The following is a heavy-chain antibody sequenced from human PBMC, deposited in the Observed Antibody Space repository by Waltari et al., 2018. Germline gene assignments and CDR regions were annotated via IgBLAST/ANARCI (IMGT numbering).Heavy chain of an antibody. CDR1: GYTFTSYY. CDR3: ARRSSSGNFDY. D-gene: IGHD6-6*01. V-gene: IGHV1-46*01. Sequence: QVQLVQSGAEVKKPGASVKVSCKASGYTFTSYYMHWVRQAPGQGLEWMGIINPSGGSTSYAQKFQGRVTMTRDTSTSTAYMELSRLRSDDTAVYYCARRSSSGNFDYWGQGTLVTVSS. CDR2: INPSGGST. J-gene: IGHJ4*02.